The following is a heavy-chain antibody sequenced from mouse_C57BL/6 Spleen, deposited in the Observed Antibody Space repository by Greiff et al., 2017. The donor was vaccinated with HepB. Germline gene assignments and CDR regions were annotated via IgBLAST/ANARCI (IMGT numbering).Heavy chain of an antibody. CDR2: IWSGGST. J-gene: IGHJ4*01. V-gene: IGHV2-2*01. CDR3: ARRSPSDYDEGYYYAMDY. Sequence: VKLEESGPGLVQPSQSLSITCTVSGFSLTSYGVHWVRQSPGKGLEWLGVIWSGGSTDYNAAFISRLSISKDNSKSQVFFKMNSLQADDTAIYYCARRSPSDYDEGYYYAMDYWGQGTSVTVSS. D-gene: IGHD2-4*01. CDR1: GFSLTSYG.